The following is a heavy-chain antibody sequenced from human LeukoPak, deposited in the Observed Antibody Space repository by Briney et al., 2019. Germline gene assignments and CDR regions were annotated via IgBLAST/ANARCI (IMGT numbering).Heavy chain of an antibody. CDR3: ARDASPGYFDL. D-gene: IGHD2-15*01. V-gene: IGHV3-74*01. J-gene: IGHJ2*01. Sequence: GGSLRLSCAVSGFTFSSYWMHWVRQGPGKGLAWVSRITSDGSATDYAGSVKGRFTISRDNAKNTLYLHMDSLRAEDTAVYYCARDASPGYFDLWGRGTLVTVSS. CDR2: ITSDGSAT. CDR1: GFTFSSYW.